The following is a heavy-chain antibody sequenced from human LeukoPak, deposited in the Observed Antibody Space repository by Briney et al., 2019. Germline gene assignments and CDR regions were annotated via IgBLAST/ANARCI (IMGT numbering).Heavy chain of an antibody. CDR1: GGSISSSNW. D-gene: IGHD3-10*01. Sequence: SETLSLTCAVSGGSISSSNWWSWVRQPPGKGLEWFGEIYHSGSTNYNPSLKSRVTISVDTSKNQFSLKLSSVTAADTAVYYCAVVFYGSGTNNWFDPWGQGTLVTVSS. CDR3: AVVFYGSGTNNWFDP. J-gene: IGHJ5*02. CDR2: IYHSGST. V-gene: IGHV4-4*02.